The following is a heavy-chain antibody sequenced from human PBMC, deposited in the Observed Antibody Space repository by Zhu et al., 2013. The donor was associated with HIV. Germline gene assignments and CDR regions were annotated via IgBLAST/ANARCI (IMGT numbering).Heavy chain of an antibody. J-gene: IGHJ6*02. D-gene: IGHD2-8*01. Sequence: QVQLVQSGAEVKKPGTSVKVSCKGSGGNLSSYGFSWVRQAPGQGLEWMGGIIPIIGTPHYAQNFQGRVTITADKSRNTAYMELSSLRSEDTAVYYCARGTGVTGPGHFYYYAMDVWGQGTTVTVSS. CDR1: GGNLSSYG. CDR3: ARGTGVTGPGHFYYYAMDV. V-gene: IGHV1-69*06. CDR2: IIPIIGTP.